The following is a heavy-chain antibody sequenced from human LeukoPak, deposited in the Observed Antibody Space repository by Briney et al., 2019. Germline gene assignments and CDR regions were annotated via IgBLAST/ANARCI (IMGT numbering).Heavy chain of an antibody. CDR3: ARDRNYDGAFDM. J-gene: IGHJ3*02. Sequence: PGGSLRLSCAAFGFTFSSYEMNWVRQAPGKGLEWVSYISSSGNTIYDADSVKGRFTISRDNAKNSLYLQMNSLRAEDTAVYYCARDRNYDGAFDMWGQGTMVTVSS. V-gene: IGHV3-48*03. CDR2: ISSSGNTI. D-gene: IGHD3-3*01. CDR1: GFTFSSYE.